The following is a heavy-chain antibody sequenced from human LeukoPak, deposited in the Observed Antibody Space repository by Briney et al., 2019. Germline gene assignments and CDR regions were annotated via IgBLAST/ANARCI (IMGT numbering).Heavy chain of an antibody. CDR2: INSDGSST. D-gene: IGHD3-22*01. Sequence: GGSLRLPCAASGFTVSSNYMGWVRQAPGKGLEWVSRINSDGSSTSYADSVKGRFTISRDSSKNTLHLQMNSLRAEDTAVYFCARELGGYYGSSGYLDYWGQGTLVTVSS. V-gene: IGHV3-66*01. CDR1: GFTVSSNY. CDR3: ARELGGYYGSSGYLDY. J-gene: IGHJ4*02.